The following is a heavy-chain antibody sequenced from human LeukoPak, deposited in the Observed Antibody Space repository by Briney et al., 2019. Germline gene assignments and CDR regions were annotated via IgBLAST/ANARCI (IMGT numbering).Heavy chain of an antibody. J-gene: IGHJ4*02. CDR3: ARLRAAPGTTSFDY. V-gene: IGHV1-2*02. CDR1: GYTFTGYY. Sequence: ASVKVSCKASGYTFTGYYMHWVRQAPGQGLEWMGWINPNSGGTNYAQKFQGRVTMTRDTSTSTVYMELSSLRSEDTAVYYCARLRAAPGTTSFDYWGQGTLVTVSS. CDR2: INPNSGGT. D-gene: IGHD6-13*01.